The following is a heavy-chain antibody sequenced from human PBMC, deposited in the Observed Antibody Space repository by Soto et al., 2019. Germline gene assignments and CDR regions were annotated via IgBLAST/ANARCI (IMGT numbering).Heavy chain of an antibody. CDR1: GFTFSDYY. CDR3: VRGGWSSSGGIAAS. Sequence: PGGSLRLSCAASGFTFSDYYMSWIRQATGKGLEWVSYISSSGASIYYADSVKGRFTISRDNAENSLSLQMNSLRAEDTAVYYCVRGGWSSSGGIAASWGQGTLVTVSS. CDR2: ISSSGASI. D-gene: IGHD6-13*01. V-gene: IGHV3-11*01. J-gene: IGHJ5*02.